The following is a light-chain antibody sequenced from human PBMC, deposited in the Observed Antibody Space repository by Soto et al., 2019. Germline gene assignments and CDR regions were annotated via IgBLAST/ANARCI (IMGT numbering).Light chain of an antibody. CDR2: DAS. Sequence: DIQMTQSPSSLSASVGDRVTITCQASQDISKYLNWYQQKPGKAPKLLMYDASKLETGVPSRFSGSGSGTDFTFTISSLQPEDIATYYCQQYKNNLPYTFGQGTKLEI. V-gene: IGKV1-33*01. J-gene: IGKJ2*01. CDR3: QQYKNNLPYT. CDR1: QDISKY.